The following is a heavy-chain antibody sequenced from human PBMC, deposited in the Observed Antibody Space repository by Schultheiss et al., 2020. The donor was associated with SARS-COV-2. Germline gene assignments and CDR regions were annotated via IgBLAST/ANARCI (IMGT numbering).Heavy chain of an antibody. CDR2: IYSSGSA. CDR3: ARGGAVGSSSQRGYYYYGMDV. Sequence: SETLSLTCTVSGGSINSDYWSWIRQSAGKGLEWIGRIYSSGSADYNPSLKSRVTISVDTSKNQFSLKLSSVTAADTAVYYCARGGAVGSSSQRGYYYYGMDVWGQGTTVTVSS. J-gene: IGHJ6*02. V-gene: IGHV4-4*07. CDR1: GGSINSDY. D-gene: IGHD6-13*01.